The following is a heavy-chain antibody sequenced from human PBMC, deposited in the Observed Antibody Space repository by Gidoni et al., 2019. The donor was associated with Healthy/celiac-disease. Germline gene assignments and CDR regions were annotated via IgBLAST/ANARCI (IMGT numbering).Heavy chain of an antibody. J-gene: IGHJ4*02. Sequence: EVQLVESGGGLVQPGGSLRLSCAASGFPFSSYWMSWVRQAPGKGLEWVANIKQDGSEKYYVDSVKGRFTISRDNAKNSLYLQMNSLRAEDTAVYYCARSDIVVVPAAPYYFDYWGQGTLVTVSS. CDR3: ARSDIVVVPAAPYYFDY. V-gene: IGHV3-7*01. D-gene: IGHD2-2*01. CDR2: IKQDGSEK. CDR1: GFPFSSYW.